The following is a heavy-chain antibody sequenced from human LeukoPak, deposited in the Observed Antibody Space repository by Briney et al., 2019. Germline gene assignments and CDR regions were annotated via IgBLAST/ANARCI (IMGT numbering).Heavy chain of an antibody. V-gene: IGHV3-15*05. CDR1: GFTFSDAW. Sequence: GGSLRLSCAAAGFTFSDAWMTWVSQAPGKWLECVGFIQSKTDGGTTDSAAPVKGRFTVSRDDSKNTLYLQMNSLNSEDTAVYYCTTWSSQFDYWGQGTLVTVSS. CDR2: IQSKTDGGTT. D-gene: IGHD6-6*01. J-gene: IGHJ4*02. CDR3: TTWSSQFDY.